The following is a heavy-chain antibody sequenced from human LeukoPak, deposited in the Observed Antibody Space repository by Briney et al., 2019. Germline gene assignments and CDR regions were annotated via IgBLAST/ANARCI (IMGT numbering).Heavy chain of an antibody. D-gene: IGHD2-15*01. CDR1: GFTFSSSA. CDR3: AKDGYCSGGSCHIADYYGMDV. V-gene: IGHV3-23*01. J-gene: IGHJ6*02. CDR2: ISNNGGYT. Sequence: GGSLRLSCAASGFTFSSSAMSWVRQAPGKGLEWVSAISNNGGYTYYADSVQGRFTISRDNSKSTLCLQMNSLRAEDTALYYCAKDGYCSGGSCHIADYYGMDVWGQGTTVTVSS.